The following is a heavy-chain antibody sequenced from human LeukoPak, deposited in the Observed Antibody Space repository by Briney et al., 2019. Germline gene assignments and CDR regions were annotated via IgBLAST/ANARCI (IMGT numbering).Heavy chain of an antibody. CDR2: IYYSGAT. D-gene: IGHD3-22*01. J-gene: IGHJ4*02. V-gene: IGHV4-39*07. Sequence: SETLSLTCTVSGGSISRTTYYWGWIRQPPGKGLEWIGTIYYSGATYYNPSLKSLVTISIDTSKNQFSLKLNSVTAADTAVYHCARAWVYYDSSGYQLDPPPHFEYWGQGTLVTVSS. CDR1: GGSISRTTYY. CDR3: ARAWVYYDSSGYQLDPPPHFEY.